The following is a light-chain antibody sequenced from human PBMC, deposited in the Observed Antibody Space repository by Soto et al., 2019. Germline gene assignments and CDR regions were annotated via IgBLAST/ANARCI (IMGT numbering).Light chain of an antibody. V-gene: IGKV1-39*01. J-gene: IGKJ4*01. Sequence: DIQMTQSPSSLSASIGDRVTITCRASQNIRNYLNWYQQKSGKAPELLIYGASSLQSGVPSRFNCSGYGTEFTLTISRLESEEFATYYFQQGKRGLTFGGGTKVDI. CDR2: GAS. CDR1: QNIRNY. CDR3: QQGKRGLT.